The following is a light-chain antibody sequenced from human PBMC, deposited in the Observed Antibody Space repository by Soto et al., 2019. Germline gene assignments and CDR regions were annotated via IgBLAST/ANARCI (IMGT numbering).Light chain of an antibody. CDR3: SSYTGGNPSYV. J-gene: IGLJ1*01. V-gene: IGLV2-8*01. CDR2: EVT. Sequence: QSALTQPPSASGSPGQSVTISCTGTSSDVGGYDYVSWYQQHPGKAPKLMIYEVTIRPSGVSDRFSGSKSGNTASLTVSGLQAEDEADYYCSSYTGGNPSYVFXTGTKATVL. CDR1: SSDVGGYDY.